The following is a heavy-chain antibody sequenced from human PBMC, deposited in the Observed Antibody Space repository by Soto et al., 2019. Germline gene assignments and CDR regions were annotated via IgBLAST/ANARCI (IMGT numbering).Heavy chain of an antibody. D-gene: IGHD1-26*01. CDR3: ARGKDTGSRGLGY. Sequence: SETLSLTCAVYGGSFSGYYWSWIRQPPGKGLEWIGEINHSGATNYNPSLKSRVTISVDTSKNQFSLKLSSVTAADTAVYYCARGKDTGSRGLGYWGQGTPVTVSS. V-gene: IGHV4-34*01. J-gene: IGHJ4*02. CDR2: INHSGAT. CDR1: GGSFSGYY.